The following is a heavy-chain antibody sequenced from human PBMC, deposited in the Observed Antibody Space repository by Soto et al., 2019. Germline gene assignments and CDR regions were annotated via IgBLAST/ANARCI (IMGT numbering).Heavy chain of an antibody. J-gene: IGHJ4*02. D-gene: IGHD1-20*01. CDR1: GYTFTSYA. V-gene: IGHV1-3*05. CDR3: ARGITLPTPLDY. Sequence: QVQLVQSGAEEKKPGASVKGSCKASGYTFTSYAMHWVRQAPGQRLEWMGWINAGNGNTKYSQKFQGRVTITRDTSASTAYMELSSLRSEDTAMYYCARGITLPTPLDYWGQGTLVTVSS. CDR2: INAGNGNT.